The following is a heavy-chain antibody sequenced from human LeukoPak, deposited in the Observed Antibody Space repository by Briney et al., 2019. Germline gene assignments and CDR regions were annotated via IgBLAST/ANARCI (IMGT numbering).Heavy chain of an antibody. CDR3: ARASYYDPPRAYYYYMDV. CDR2: IYTSGST. J-gene: IGHJ6*03. Sequence: SETLSLTCTVPGGSISSYYWSWIRQPPGKGLEWIGYIYTSGSTNYNSSLKSRVTISVDTSKNQFSLRLSSVTAADTAVYYCARASYYDPPRAYYYYMDVWGKGTTVTVSS. D-gene: IGHD3-3*01. CDR1: GGSISSYY. V-gene: IGHV4-4*09.